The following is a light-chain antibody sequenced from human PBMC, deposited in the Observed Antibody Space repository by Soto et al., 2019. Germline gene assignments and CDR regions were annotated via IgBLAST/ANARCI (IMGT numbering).Light chain of an antibody. CDR1: QSVSSSY. J-gene: IGKJ5*01. V-gene: IGKV3-20*01. CDR3: QQYGSSPIT. Sequence: EIVLTQSPGTLSLSPGERATLSCRASQSVSSSYFAWYQQKPGQAPRLLFYGASSRATGIPDRFSGSGSGTAFTLTISRLEPEDFAVYYCQQYGSSPITFGQGTRLEI. CDR2: GAS.